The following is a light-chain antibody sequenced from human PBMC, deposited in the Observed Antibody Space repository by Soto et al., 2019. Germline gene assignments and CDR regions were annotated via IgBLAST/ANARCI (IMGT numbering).Light chain of an antibody. CDR1: QSLSSN. CDR2: AAS. CDR3: QQSYSTLRT. Sequence: DIQMTQSPSSLSASVGDRVTITCRASQSLSSNLNWYQQKPGKAPKLLIYAASSLQSGVRSRFSGSGSGTDFTLTTSSLQPEDFATYYCQQSYSTLRTFGQGTKVEIK. V-gene: IGKV1-39*01. J-gene: IGKJ1*01.